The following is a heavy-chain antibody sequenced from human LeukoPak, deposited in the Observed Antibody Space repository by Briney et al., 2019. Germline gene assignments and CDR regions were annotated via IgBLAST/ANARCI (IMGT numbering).Heavy chain of an antibody. Sequence: GGSLRLSCAASGFNVSKSYLSWVRQAPGKGLEWVEVNYSAGTTYYADSVKGRFTISREKSTNTLYLQMNSLSAEDTAVYYCARDLAPLLWFGEPREVWGQGTLVTVSS. CDR3: ARDLAPLLWFGEPREV. V-gene: IGHV3-53*01. J-gene: IGHJ4*02. CDR1: GFNVSKSY. D-gene: IGHD3-10*01. CDR2: NYSAGTT.